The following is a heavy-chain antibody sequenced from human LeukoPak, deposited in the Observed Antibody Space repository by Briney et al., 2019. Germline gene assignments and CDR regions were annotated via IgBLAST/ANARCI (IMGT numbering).Heavy chain of an antibody. CDR3: ARLGPTVTLHPDY. J-gene: IGHJ4*02. D-gene: IGHD4-17*01. CDR1: GYSISSGYY. CDR2: IYHSGST. V-gene: IGHV4-38-2*02. Sequence: PSETLSLTCTVSGYSISSGYYWGWIRQPPGKGLEWIGSIYHSGSTYYNPSLKSRVTISVDTSKNQFSLKLSSVTAADTAVYYCARLGPTVTLHPDYWGQGTLVTVSS.